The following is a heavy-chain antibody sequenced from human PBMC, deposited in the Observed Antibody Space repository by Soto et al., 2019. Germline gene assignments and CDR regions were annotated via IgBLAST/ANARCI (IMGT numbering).Heavy chain of an antibody. CDR3: ARVYSSSWLSYFDY. D-gene: IGHD6-13*01. Sequence: SETLSLTCAVSSGSISSSNWWSWVRQPPGKGLEWIGEIYHSGSTNYNPSLKSRVTISVDKSKNQFSLKLSSVTAADTAVYYCARVYSSSWLSYFDYWGQGTLVTVS. J-gene: IGHJ4*02. V-gene: IGHV4-4*02. CDR2: IYHSGST. CDR1: SGSISSSNW.